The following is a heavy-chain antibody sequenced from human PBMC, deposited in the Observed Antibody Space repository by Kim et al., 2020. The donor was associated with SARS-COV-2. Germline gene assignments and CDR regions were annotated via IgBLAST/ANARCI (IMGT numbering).Heavy chain of an antibody. CDR2: GGSET. CDR3: ANDPWGP. J-gene: IGHJ5*02. V-gene: IGHV3-7*01. D-gene: IGHD3-16*01. Sequence: GGSETHYLDSVKGRFTITRDNAKNALFLQMNTLRAEDTALYCCANDPWGPWGQGTLVTVSS.